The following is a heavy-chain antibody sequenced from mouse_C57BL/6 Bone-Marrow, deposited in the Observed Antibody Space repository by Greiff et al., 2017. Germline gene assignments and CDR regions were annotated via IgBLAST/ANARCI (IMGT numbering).Heavy chain of an antibody. V-gene: IGHV1-85*01. D-gene: IGHD1-1*02. Sequence: VQLLQSGPELVKPGASVKLSCKASGYTFTSYDINWVKQRPGQGLEWIGWIYPRDGSTKYNEKFKGKATLTVDTSASTAYMELHSLTSEDSAVYIGAKLGVDHGSGDWYFDDWGTGTTVTVSA. CDR1: GYTFTSYD. CDR3: AKLGVDHGSGDWYFDD. J-gene: IGHJ1*03. CDR2: IYPRDGST.